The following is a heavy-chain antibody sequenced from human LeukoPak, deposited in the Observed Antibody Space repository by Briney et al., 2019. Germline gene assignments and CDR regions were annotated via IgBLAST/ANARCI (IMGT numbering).Heavy chain of an antibody. CDR1: GGTFSSYA. D-gene: IGHD4-23*01. CDR2: IIPILGIA. CDR3: ARFSYGGSERSFDY. Sequence: SVKVSCKASGGTFSSYAISWVRQAPGQGLEWMGRIIPILGIANYAQKFQGRVTITADKSTSTAYMELSSLRSEDTAVYYCARFSYGGSERSFDYWAREPWSPSPQ. V-gene: IGHV1-69*04. J-gene: IGHJ4*02.